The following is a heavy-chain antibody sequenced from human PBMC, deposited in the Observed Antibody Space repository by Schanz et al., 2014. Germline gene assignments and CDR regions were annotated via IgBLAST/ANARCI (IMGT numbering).Heavy chain of an antibody. D-gene: IGHD4-17*01. CDR2: FIPILDVG. J-gene: IGHJ5*02. V-gene: IGHV1-69*02. Sequence: QVQLVQSGAEVKKPGPSMKVSCKASGGTFSSDTFSWVRQAPGQGLEWVGRFIPILDVGNYAQQFQGRVTNTADKSTTTAYMELNSLNSDDTAVYYCATLDYADSVSWGQGTLVTVSS. CDR1: GGTFSSDT. CDR3: ATLDYADSVS.